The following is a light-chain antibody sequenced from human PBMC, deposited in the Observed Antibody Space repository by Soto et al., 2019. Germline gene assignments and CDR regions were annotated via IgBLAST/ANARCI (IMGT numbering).Light chain of an antibody. J-gene: IGLJ3*02. V-gene: IGLV2-14*01. CDR3: SSYTSSSTQV. CDR1: SSDVGGYNY. CDR2: EVT. Sequence: QSALTQPASVSGSPGQSITISCTGTSSDVGGYNYVSWYQQHPGKAPKLMIYEVTHRPSGVSKRFSGSKSGNTASLTISGLQAEDEADYYCSSYTSSSTQVFGGGTKLTVL.